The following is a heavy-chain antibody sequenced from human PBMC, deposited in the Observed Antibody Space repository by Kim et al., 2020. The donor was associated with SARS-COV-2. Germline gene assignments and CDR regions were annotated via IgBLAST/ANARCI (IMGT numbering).Heavy chain of an antibody. Sequence: PSLKGRVTISVDTSKNQFSLKLSSVTAADTAVYYCASQRSYGDYFSWFDPWGQGTLVTVSS. D-gene: IGHD4-17*01. J-gene: IGHJ5*02. CDR3: ASQRSYGDYFSWFDP. V-gene: IGHV4-59*08.